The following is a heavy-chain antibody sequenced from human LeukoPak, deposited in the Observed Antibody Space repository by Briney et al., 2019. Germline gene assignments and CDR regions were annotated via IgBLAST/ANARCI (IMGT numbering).Heavy chain of an antibody. D-gene: IGHD1-20*01. CDR3: ARVGNWNYALVNYYFDY. CDR1: GGSISSYY. V-gene: IGHV4-59*01. J-gene: IGHJ4*02. CDR2: IHYSGNT. Sequence: SETLSLTCTVSGGSISSYYWIWMRQPPGKGLEWIGYIHYSGNTNYNPSLKSRVTISIDTSQIQFSLKLTSVTAADTAVYYCARVGNWNYALVNYYFDYWGQGTLVTVSS.